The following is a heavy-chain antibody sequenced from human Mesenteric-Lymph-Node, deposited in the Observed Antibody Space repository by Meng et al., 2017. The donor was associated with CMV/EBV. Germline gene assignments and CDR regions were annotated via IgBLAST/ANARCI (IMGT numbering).Heavy chain of an antibody. CDR2: ISGYNGKT. CDR3: ARDEDRDGYNLGFDY. CDR1: GYTFTSYG. D-gene: IGHD5-24*01. J-gene: IGHJ4*02. Sequence: SGYTFTSYGISWVRQAPGQWLEWMGWISGYNGKTNYAQKLQGRVTMTTDTSTSTAYMELRSLRSDDTAVYYCARDEDRDGYNLGFDYWGQGTLVTVSS. V-gene: IGHV1-18*01.